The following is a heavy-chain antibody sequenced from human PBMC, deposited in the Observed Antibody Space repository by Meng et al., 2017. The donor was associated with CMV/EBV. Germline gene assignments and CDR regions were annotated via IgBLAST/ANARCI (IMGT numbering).Heavy chain of an antibody. V-gene: IGHV3-53*01. CDR2: IYSGGST. J-gene: IGHJ4*02. CDR1: GFTVSSNY. Sequence: GESLKISCAASGFTVSSNYMSWARQAPGKGLEWVSVIYSGGSTYYADSVKGRFTISRDNSKNTLYLQMNSLRAEDTAVYYCARGKEWLPFFDYWGQGTLVTVSS. D-gene: IGHD3-3*01. CDR3: ARGKEWLPFFDY.